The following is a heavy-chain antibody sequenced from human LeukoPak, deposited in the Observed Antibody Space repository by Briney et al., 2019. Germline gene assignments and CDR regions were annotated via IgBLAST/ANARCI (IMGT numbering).Heavy chain of an antibody. Sequence: ASVKVSCKASGGTFSSYAISWVRQAPGQGLEWMGGIIPIFGTANYAQKFQGRGTITTDESTSTAYMELSSLRSEDTAVYYCASERGYSGYFDYWGQGTLVTVSS. V-gene: IGHV1-69*05. CDR2: IIPIFGTA. J-gene: IGHJ4*02. CDR1: GGTFSSYA. CDR3: ASERGYSGYFDY. D-gene: IGHD5-12*01.